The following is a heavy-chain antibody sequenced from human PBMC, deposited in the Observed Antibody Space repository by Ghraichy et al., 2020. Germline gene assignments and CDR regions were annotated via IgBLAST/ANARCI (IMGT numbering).Heavy chain of an antibody. CDR3: ARHFDGAYLRHFDY. J-gene: IGHJ4*02. V-gene: IGHV4-39*01. CDR1: GGSISSRSSY. Sequence: ESLNISCTVSGGSISSRSSYWGWIRQPPGKGLEWIGSIFYSGSTYYNPSLKSRVTISVDTSKNQFSLKLISVTAADTAVYFCARHFDGAYLRHFDYCGQGPLVTVSS. CDR2: IFYSGST. D-gene: IGHD4/OR15-4a*01.